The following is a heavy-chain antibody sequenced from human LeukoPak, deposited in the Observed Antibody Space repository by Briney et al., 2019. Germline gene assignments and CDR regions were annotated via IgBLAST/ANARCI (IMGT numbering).Heavy chain of an antibody. D-gene: IGHD2-15*01. J-gene: IGHJ4*02. V-gene: IGHV3-48*03. CDR3: AREGSCSGGSCRPLDY. CDR1: GFTFSSYE. Sequence: GGSLRLSCAASGFTFSSYEMNWVRQAPGKGLEWVSYISSSGSTKYYADSVKGRFTVSRDNAKNSLYLQMNSLRAEDTAVYYCAREGSCSGGSCRPLDYWGQGTLVTVSS. CDR2: ISSSGSTK.